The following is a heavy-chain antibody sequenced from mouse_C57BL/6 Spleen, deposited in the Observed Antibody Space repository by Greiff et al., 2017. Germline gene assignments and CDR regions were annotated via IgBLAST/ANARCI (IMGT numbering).Heavy chain of an antibody. Sequence: ESGPGILQPSQTLSLTCSFSGFSLSTFGMGVGWIRQPSGKGLEWLAHIWWDDDKYYNPALKSRLTISKDTSKNQVFLKIANVDTADTATYYCARIIYGNSYYYAMDYWGQGTSVTVSS. J-gene: IGHJ4*01. CDR2: IWWDDDK. V-gene: IGHV8-8*01. CDR3: ARIIYGNSYYYAMDY. D-gene: IGHD2-1*01. CDR1: GFSLSTFGMG.